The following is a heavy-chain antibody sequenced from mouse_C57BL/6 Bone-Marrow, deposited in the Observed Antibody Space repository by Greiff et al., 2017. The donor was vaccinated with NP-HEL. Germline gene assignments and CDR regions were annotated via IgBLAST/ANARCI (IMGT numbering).Heavy chain of an antibody. CDR2: IRNKANGYTT. D-gene: IGHD2-5*01. Sequence: EVNVVESGGGLVQPGGSLSLSCAASGFTFTDYYMSWVRQPPGKALEWLGFIRNKANGYTTVYRASVKGRFTISRDNSQSILYLQMNALRAEDSATYYWARGPYSNYGYYAMDYWGQGTSVTVSS. J-gene: IGHJ4*01. CDR1: GFTFTDYY. CDR3: ARGPYSNYGYYAMDY. V-gene: IGHV7-3*01.